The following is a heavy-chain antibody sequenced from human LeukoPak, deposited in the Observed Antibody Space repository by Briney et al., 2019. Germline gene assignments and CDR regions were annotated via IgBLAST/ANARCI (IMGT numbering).Heavy chain of an antibody. CDR1: GGSISSYY. J-gene: IGHJ3*02. CDR3: ARDPSYYYGSGSYFDAFDI. D-gene: IGHD3-10*01. V-gene: IGHV4-59*01. CDR2: IYYSGST. Sequence: PSGTLSLTCTVSGGSISSYYWSWIRQPPGRGREWIGYIYYSGSTNYNPSLKSRVTISVDTSKNQFSLKLSSVTAADTAVYYCARDPSYYYGSGSYFDAFDIWGQGTMVTVSS.